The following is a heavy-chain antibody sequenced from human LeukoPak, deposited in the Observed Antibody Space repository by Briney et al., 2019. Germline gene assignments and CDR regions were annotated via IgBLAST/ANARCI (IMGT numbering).Heavy chain of an antibody. D-gene: IGHD3-16*01. Sequence: GGSLRLSCAASGFTFSSYAMYWVRQAPGKGLEWVAVISYDGSNKYYADSVKGRFTISRDTSKNTLYLQVNSLRGEDTAVYYCARAGGGHFFYGMDVWGQGTTVTVSS. V-gene: IGHV3-30*04. CDR1: GFTFSSYA. CDR3: ARAGGGHFFYGMDV. J-gene: IGHJ6*02. CDR2: ISYDGSNK.